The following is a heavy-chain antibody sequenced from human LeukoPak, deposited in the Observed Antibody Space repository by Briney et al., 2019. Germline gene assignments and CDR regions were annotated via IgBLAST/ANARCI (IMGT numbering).Heavy chain of an antibody. J-gene: IGHJ4*02. CDR2: IKQDGSEK. V-gene: IGHV3-7*01. D-gene: IGHD2-15*01. Sequence: GGSLRLSCAASGFTFSSYWMSWVRQAPGKGLEWVANIKQDGSEKYYVDSVKGRFTISRDNAKNSLYLQMNSLRAEDTAVYYCARAGYCSGGSCYTRGVFDYWGQGTLVTVSS. CDR3: ARAGYCSGGSCYTRGVFDY. CDR1: GFTFSSYW.